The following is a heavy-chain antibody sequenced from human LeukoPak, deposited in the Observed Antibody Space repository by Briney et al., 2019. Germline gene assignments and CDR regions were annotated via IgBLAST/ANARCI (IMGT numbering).Heavy chain of an antibody. D-gene: IGHD6-13*01. V-gene: IGHV4-39*07. Sequence: SETLSLTCTVSGGSISSSTYHWGWIRQPPGKGLEWIGSIYYSGSTYNNASLQSRVTISQDTSKNQFSLKLSSVTAAAPAVYYCARWYSNKGWFDPWGQGTLVTVSS. CDR2: IYYSGST. J-gene: IGHJ5*02. CDR3: ARWYSNKGWFDP. CDR1: GGSISSSTYH.